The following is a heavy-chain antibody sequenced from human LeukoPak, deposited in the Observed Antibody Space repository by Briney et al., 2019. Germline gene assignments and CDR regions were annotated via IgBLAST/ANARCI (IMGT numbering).Heavy chain of an antibody. Sequence: SQTLSLTCTVSGDSISSDAYCWTWIRQFPGKGLEWLGYIYYSGSTYYNPSLRSRLTISVDPSKNQFSLKVNSVTVADTAVYYCVRDPAPAAFHNTYIDVWGEGTTVIVSS. V-gene: IGHV4-31*03. CDR3: VRDPAPAAFHNTYIDV. CDR2: IYYSGST. CDR1: GDSISSDAYC. J-gene: IGHJ6*03. D-gene: IGHD2-2*01.